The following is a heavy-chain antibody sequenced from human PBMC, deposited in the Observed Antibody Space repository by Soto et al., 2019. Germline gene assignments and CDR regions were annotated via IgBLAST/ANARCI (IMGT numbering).Heavy chain of an antibody. CDR2: ITRNDGHT. V-gene: IGHV3-21*01. J-gene: IGHJ3*02. CDR3: ARDPGMGDI. D-gene: IGHD6-13*01. CDR1: GFTFSTYT. Sequence: VGSLRLSCAASGFTFSTYTMNWVRQAPGKGLEWVSSITRNDGHTYYADSVKGRFTMSRDNAQNSLFLQMNSLRAEDTAVYYCARDPGMGDIWGQGTMVTVSS.